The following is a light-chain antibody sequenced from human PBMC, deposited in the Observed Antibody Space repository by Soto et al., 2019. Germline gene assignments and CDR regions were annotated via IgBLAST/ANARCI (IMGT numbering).Light chain of an antibody. CDR2: EVS. V-gene: IGLV2-8*01. Sequence: QSALTQPPSASGSPGQSVTISCTGTSSDVGGYNYVPWYQQHPGKVPKLMIYEVSKRPSGVPDRFSGSKSGNTASLTVSGLQAEDEADYYCSSYAGRNTDYVFGTGTKGTVL. CDR3: SSYAGRNTDYV. CDR1: SSDVGGYNY. J-gene: IGLJ1*01.